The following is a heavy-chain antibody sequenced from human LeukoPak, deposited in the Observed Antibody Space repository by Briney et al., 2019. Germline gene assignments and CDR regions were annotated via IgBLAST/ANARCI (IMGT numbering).Heavy chain of an antibody. D-gene: IGHD1-26*01. CDR2: ISAYNGDT. Sequence: ASVKVSCKASGFTFTAYGINWMRQAPGQGLEWMGWISAYNGDTKYAQKVPSRVSMTTDTSTNTAYMEVRSLRADDTAVHYCARLGRYHLFSYMDVWGKGTTVTVSS. V-gene: IGHV1-18*01. J-gene: IGHJ6*03. CDR1: GFTFTAYG. CDR3: ARLGRYHLFSYMDV.